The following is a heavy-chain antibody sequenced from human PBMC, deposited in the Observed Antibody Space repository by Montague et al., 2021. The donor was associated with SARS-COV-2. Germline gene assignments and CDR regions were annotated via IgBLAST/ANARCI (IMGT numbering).Heavy chain of an antibody. CDR3: ARELRRIIMIVDIRGFDY. V-gene: IGHV6-1*01. Sequence: CAISGDSVSSNSATWNWITQSPSRGVEWLGRTYYISKCYNDYALXXKGLITINPDTSKNQFSLQLNSVTAEDTAVYYCARELRRIIMIVDIRGFDYWGQGTLVTDSS. CDR1: GDSVSSNSAT. J-gene: IGHJ4*02. D-gene: IGHD3-22*01. CDR2: TYYISKCYN.